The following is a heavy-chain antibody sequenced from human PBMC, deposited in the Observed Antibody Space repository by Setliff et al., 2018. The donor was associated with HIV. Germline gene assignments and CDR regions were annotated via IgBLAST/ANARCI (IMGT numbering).Heavy chain of an antibody. Sequence: GASVKVSCKASGYTFSNYRINWVRQAPGLGLEWMGWISDYNGKTDFAQKFQDRVSMTTDTSTTTAYMELRRPTSEDTAVYYCAREGVATVDEEWYYFYQWGQGTPVTVSS. CDR2: ISDYNGKT. J-gene: IGHJ4*02. CDR3: AREGVATVDEEWYYFYQ. CDR1: GYTFSNYR. V-gene: IGHV1-18*01. D-gene: IGHD6-13*01.